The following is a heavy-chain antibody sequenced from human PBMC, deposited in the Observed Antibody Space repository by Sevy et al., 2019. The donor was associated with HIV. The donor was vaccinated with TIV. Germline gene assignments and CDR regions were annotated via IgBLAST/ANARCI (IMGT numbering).Heavy chain of an antibody. CDR2: ISAYNGNT. CDR1: GYTFTSYG. Sequence: ASVKVSCKASGYTFTSYGISWVRQAPGQGLEWMGWISAYNGNTNYAQKLQGRVTMTTDQSTSTAYMELRSLRSDDTAVYYCARDSYGSGSSLDYYYYGMDVWGQGTTVTVSS. J-gene: IGHJ6*02. V-gene: IGHV1-18*01. D-gene: IGHD3-10*01. CDR3: ARDSYGSGSSLDYYYYGMDV.